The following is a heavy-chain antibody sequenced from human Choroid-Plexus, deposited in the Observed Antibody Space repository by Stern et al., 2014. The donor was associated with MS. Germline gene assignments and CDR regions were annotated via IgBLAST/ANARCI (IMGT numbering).Heavy chain of an antibody. CDR2: VSYDGSNK. Sequence: EQLVESGGGVVQPGRPLRLSCVASGFTFGSCAMHWVRQAPGKGMEWVAGVSYDGSNKYDADSVKGRFTISRDNSQNTLYMQMSSLRPEDTAVYYCAKDRQYLTYFFDHWGQGSLVTVSS. CDR1: GFTFGSCA. D-gene: IGHD2/OR15-2a*01. V-gene: IGHV3-30*18. J-gene: IGHJ5*02. CDR3: AKDRQYLTYFFDH.